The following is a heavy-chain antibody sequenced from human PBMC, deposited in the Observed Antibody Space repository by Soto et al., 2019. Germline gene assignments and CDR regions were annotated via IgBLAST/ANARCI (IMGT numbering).Heavy chain of an antibody. J-gene: IGHJ5*02. Sequence: ASGKVSSKTSEYTFTNHFIHWVGQAPGQGTEWVGINNPGHGRTSYAQKFQDRVDMTTDTSTSTVYMDLSSVSAEDPAVYYCARVRPQHLWFGELYHWGQGTLVTVSS. CDR1: EYTFTNHF. V-gene: IGHV1-46*01. D-gene: IGHD3-10*01. CDR2: NNPGHGRT. CDR3: ARVRPQHLWFGELYH.